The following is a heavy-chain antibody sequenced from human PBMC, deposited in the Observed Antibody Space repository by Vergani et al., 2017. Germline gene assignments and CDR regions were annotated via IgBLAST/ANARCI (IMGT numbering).Heavy chain of an antibody. CDR3: AKQYFVSGNYLFDY. CDR2: ISGSGVSA. D-gene: IGHD3-10*01. J-gene: IGHJ4*02. V-gene: IGHV3-23*01. Sequence: EVQLLESGGGLVQPGGSLRLTCAASEFTFSNYAMNWVRQAPGKGLEWVSGISGSGVSAYYTYSVKGRLTISRDNSKNMLFLQMNNLRTEDTAIYYCAKQYFVSGNYLFDYWGQGTLFTVSS. CDR1: EFTFSNYA.